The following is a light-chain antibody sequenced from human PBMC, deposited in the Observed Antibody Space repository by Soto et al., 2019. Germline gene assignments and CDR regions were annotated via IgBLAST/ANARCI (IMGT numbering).Light chain of an antibody. CDR2: DAS. CDR1: QSVSSY. CDR3: QQYEDIPPT. V-gene: IGKV3-11*01. Sequence: EIVLTQSPATLSVSPGERATLSCRASQSVSSYLAWYQQKPGQAPRLLIYDASNRATGIPARFSGSGSGTDFTLTISSLQPEDTATYYCQQYEDIPPTFGQGTRLEIK. J-gene: IGKJ5*01.